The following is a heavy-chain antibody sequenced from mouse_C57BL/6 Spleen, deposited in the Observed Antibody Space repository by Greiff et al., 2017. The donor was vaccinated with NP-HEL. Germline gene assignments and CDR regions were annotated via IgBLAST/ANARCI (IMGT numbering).Heavy chain of an antibody. CDR2: INPSSGYT. CDR1: GYTFTSYW. CDR3: ARSDSSGYVDY. Sequence: VQLQQSGAELAKPGASVKLSCKASGYTFTSYWMHWVKQRPGQGLEWIGYINPSSGYTKYNQKFKDKATLTAAKSSSTAYMQLSSLTYEDSAVYYCARSDSSGYVDYWGQGTTLTVSS. J-gene: IGHJ2*01. D-gene: IGHD3-2*02. V-gene: IGHV1-7*01.